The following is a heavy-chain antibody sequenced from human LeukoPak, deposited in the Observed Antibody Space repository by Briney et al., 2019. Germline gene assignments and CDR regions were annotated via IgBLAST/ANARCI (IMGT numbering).Heavy chain of an antibody. J-gene: IGHJ3*02. V-gene: IGHV3-23*01. Sequence: GGSLRLSCAASGFTFSSYAMSWVRQAPGKGLEWVSAISGSGGSTYYADSVKGRFTISRDNSKNTLYLQMNSLRAEDTAVYYCAKCMVAAAGTGGCAFDIWGQGTMVTVPS. CDR2: ISGSGGST. D-gene: IGHD6-13*01. CDR3: AKCMVAAAGTGGCAFDI. CDR1: GFTFSSYA.